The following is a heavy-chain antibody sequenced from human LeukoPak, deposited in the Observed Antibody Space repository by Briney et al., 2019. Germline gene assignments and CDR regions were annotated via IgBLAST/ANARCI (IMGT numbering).Heavy chain of an antibody. Sequence: GGSLRLSCAASGFTFSSYAMSWVRQAPGKGLEWVSGISGSGGSTYYADSVKGRFTISRDNSKNTLHLQMNSLRAEDTAVYYCAKETGYSSYDYGDYWGQGTLVTVSS. CDR1: GFTFSSYA. V-gene: IGHV3-23*01. CDR3: AKETGYSSYDYGDY. J-gene: IGHJ4*02. CDR2: ISGSGGST. D-gene: IGHD5-12*01.